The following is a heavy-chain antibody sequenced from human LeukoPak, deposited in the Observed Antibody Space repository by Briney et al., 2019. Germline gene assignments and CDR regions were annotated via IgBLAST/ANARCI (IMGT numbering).Heavy chain of an antibody. CDR1: GYSFTTYW. J-gene: IGHJ4*02. CDR3: ARDAEAYGSSCDY. CDR2: IDPSDSYT. V-gene: IGHV5-10-1*01. Sequence: GEPLKTSSKCSGYSFTTYWISWVRHMPGKGQEWMGRIDPSDSYTNHSPSFQGHVTISADKSFSTASLQWTGLKASDTAMYYCARDAEAYGSSCDYWGQGTLVTVSS. D-gene: IGHD6-13*01.